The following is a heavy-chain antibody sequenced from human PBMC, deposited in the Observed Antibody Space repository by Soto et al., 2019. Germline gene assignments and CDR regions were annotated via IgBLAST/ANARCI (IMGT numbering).Heavy chain of an antibody. CDR3: TRATVSPTRRYYYYYMDV. CDR1: GFTFGDYA. J-gene: IGHJ6*03. CDR2: IRSKAYGGTT. Sequence: GGSLRLSCTASGFTFGDYAMSWFRQAPGKGLEWVGFIRSKAYGGTTEYAASVKGGFTISRDDSKSIAYLQMNSLKTEDTAVYYCTRATVSPTRRYYYYYMDVWGKGTTVTVSS. D-gene: IGHD4-4*01. V-gene: IGHV3-49*03.